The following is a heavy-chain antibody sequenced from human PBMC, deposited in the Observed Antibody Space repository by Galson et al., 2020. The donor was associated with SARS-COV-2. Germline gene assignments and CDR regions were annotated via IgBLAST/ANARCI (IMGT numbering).Heavy chain of an antibody. CDR3: VRQGSQWRLEGWFDP. V-gene: IGHV4-59*08. Sequence: SETLSLTCTVSGGSTNNFYWSWIRQSPGKRLEWIGYIHYGGNINYNPSLKSRVTMSVDRSRNQFSLKMTSVTAADTAVYYCVRQGSQWRLEGWFDPWGQGHLVTVSS. J-gene: IGHJ5*02. CDR2: IHYGGNI. CDR1: GGSTNNFY. D-gene: IGHD3-10*01.